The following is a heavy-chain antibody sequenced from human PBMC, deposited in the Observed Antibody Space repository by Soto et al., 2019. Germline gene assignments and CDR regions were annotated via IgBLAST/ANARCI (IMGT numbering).Heavy chain of an antibody. Sequence: QVQLVQSGAEVKKPGASVKVSCKASGYTFISYDIAWVRQATGQGLEWMGWISPNSGYTNYAQKFQGRVTMTRNTSTRTAYMELSSLKSEDTAVYSCARRGLNDYTTVKYHHYGMDVWGQGTTVTVSS. V-gene: IGHV1-8*01. J-gene: IGHJ6*02. CDR1: GYTFISYD. D-gene: IGHD4-4*01. CDR2: ISPNSGYT. CDR3: ARRGLNDYTTVKYHHYGMDV.